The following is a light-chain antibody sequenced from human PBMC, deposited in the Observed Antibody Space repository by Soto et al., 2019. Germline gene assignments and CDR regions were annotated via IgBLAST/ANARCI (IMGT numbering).Light chain of an antibody. CDR2: GAS. CDR1: QSVTSDY. Sequence: EIVLTQSPGTLSLSPGERATLSCRAIQSVTSDYLAWYQHKPGQAPRLLIYGASSRATGIPDRFSGSGSGTDFTLTISRLEPEDFAVYYCQPYGSAPSFGAGTKVEIK. J-gene: IGKJ4*01. V-gene: IGKV3-20*01. CDR3: QPYGSAPS.